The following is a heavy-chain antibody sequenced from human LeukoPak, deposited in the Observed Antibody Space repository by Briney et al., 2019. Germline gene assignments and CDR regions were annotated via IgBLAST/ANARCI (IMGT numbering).Heavy chain of an antibody. CDR3: ARVPAAEYYFDS. Sequence: GASVKVSCKTSGYTFTAYYIHWVRQAPGQGLEWMAWLDPNNGGTNFAQKFQGRVILTRDTSITTAFMELNSLRSDDTAMYYCARVPAAEYYFDSWGQGTLVTVSS. J-gene: IGHJ4*02. CDR1: GYTFTAYY. V-gene: IGHV1-2*02. D-gene: IGHD2-2*01. CDR2: LDPNNGGT.